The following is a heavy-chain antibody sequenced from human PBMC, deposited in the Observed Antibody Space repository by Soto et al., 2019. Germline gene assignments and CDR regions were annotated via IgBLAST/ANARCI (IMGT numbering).Heavy chain of an antibody. Sequence: QVQLVESGGGVVQPGRSLRLSCAASGFTFSSYCMHWVRQAPGKGLEWVALISHDGSNKYYADYVKGRFTISSDNSKNTLYLQMNSLRAEDTAVYYCAKGSPPKKWLVYYLVQGTLVTVSS. J-gene: IGHJ4*02. CDR3: AKGSPPKKWLVYY. V-gene: IGHV3-30*18. D-gene: IGHD5-12*01. CDR2: ISHDGSNK. CDR1: GFTFSSYC.